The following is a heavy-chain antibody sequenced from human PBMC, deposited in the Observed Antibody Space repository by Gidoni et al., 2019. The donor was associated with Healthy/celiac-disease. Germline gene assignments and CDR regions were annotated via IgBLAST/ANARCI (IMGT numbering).Heavy chain of an antibody. J-gene: IGHJ4*02. CDR2: IYYSGST. D-gene: IGHD2-15*01. V-gene: IGHV4-39*01. CDR1: GGSISSSSDY. CDR3: ARQVVVVVAAANFDY. Sequence: QLQLQESGPGLVKPSETLSLTCTVSGGSISSSSDYWGWIRQPPGKGLAWIGSIYYSGSTYYNPALKSRVTISVDTSKNQFSLKLSSVTAADTAVYYCARQVVVVVAAANFDYWGQGTLVTVSS.